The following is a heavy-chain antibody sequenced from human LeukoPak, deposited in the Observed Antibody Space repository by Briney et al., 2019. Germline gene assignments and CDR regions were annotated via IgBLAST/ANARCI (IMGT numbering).Heavy chain of an antibody. CDR2: IKEDGSVK. V-gene: IGHV3-7*03. Sequence: GGSLRLSCTASGFTFSSHWMTWVRQPPGKGLEWVAYIKEDGSVKYYVDSVKGRFTISRDNTKNALYLQMNSLRADDTAVYFCARDSTWLLDYWGQGTLITVSS. CDR1: GFTFSSHW. CDR3: ARDSTWLLDY. D-gene: IGHD6-19*01. J-gene: IGHJ4*02.